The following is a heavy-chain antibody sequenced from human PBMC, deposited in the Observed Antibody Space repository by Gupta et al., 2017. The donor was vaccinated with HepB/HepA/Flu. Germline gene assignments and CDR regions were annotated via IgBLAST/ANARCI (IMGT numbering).Heavy chain of an antibody. CDR1: GYTFTGYY. CDR2: INPNSGGT. J-gene: IGHJ6*03. CDR3: ARDRGEWEPYYYMDV. V-gene: IGHV1-2*02. D-gene: IGHD1-26*01. Sequence: QVQLVQSGAEVKKPGASVKVSCKASGYTFTGYYIPWVRQAPGQGLEWMGWINPNSGGTNYAQNFQGRVTMSRDTSISTAYLELSRLRSDDTAVYYCARDRGEWEPYYYMDVWGKGTTVTVSS.